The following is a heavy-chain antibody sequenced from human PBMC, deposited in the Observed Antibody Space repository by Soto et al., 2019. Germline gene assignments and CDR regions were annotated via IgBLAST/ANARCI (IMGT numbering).Heavy chain of an antibody. CDR3: ARSQGSSTSLEIYYYYYYGMDV. J-gene: IGHJ6*02. D-gene: IGHD2-2*01. V-gene: IGHV1-69*01. CDR1: GGTFSNYA. Sequence: QVQMVQYGAEVKKPGSSVKVSCKASGGTFSNYAISWGRQAPGQGLEWMGGIIPIYGTANYAQKVKGRVTITAGESTSTASMELSSLRSEDTAVYYCARSQGSSTSLEIYYYYYYGMDVFGQCTTVTVSS. CDR2: IIPIYGTA.